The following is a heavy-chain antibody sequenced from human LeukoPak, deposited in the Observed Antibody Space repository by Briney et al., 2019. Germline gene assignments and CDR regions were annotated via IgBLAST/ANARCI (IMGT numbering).Heavy chain of an antibody. D-gene: IGHD3-10*02. J-gene: IGHJ6*04. V-gene: IGHV3-21*01. CDR3: AELDITMIGGV. CDR2: ISSSSSYI. CDR1: GFTFSSYE. Sequence: GGSLRLSCAASGFTFSSYEMNWVRQAPGKGLEWVSSISSSSSYIYYADSVKGRFTISRDNAKNSLYLQMNSLRAEDTAVYYCAELDITMIGGVWGKGTTATISS.